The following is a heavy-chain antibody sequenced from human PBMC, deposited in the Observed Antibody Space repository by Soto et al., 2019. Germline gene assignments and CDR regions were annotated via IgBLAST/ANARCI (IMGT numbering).Heavy chain of an antibody. V-gene: IGHV4-34*01. Sequence: SETLSLTCAVYAGSFSDNYWSWIRQPPGKGLEWIGEINQSGSTNYSPSLKSRVTISVDTSKNQFSLKLTSVTAADTAVHYCARGLTYCSSTTCAETRFDPWGQGTLVTVSS. CDR2: INQSGST. CDR1: AGSFSDNY. J-gene: IGHJ5*02. D-gene: IGHD2-2*01. CDR3: ARGLTYCSSTTCAETRFDP.